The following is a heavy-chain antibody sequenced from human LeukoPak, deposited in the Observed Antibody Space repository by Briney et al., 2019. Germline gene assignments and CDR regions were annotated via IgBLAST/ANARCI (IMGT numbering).Heavy chain of an antibody. Sequence: PGGPLRLSCEASGFSFSDFYMFWIRQAPGKGLEWISYISNTGSTMYYADSVKGRFTISRDNAKNTLYLQMNSLRTDDTAVYYCARDALGSYDYWGQGALVTVSS. CDR2: ISNTGSTM. J-gene: IGHJ4*02. CDR1: GFSFSDFY. V-gene: IGHV3-11*01. CDR3: ARDALGSYDY. D-gene: IGHD3-10*01.